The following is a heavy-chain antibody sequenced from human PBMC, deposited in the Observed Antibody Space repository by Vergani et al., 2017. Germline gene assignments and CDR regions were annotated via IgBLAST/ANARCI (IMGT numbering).Heavy chain of an antibody. CDR1: GGTFSSYA. J-gene: IGHJ5*02. V-gene: IGHV1-69*18. Sequence: QVQLVQSGAEVKKPGSSVKVSCKASGGTFSSYAISWVRQAPGQGLEWMGRIIPIFGTANYAQKFQGRVTSTADESTSTAYMELSILRSEDTAVYYCARDARSWYTEGYNWFDPWGQGTLVTVSS. D-gene: IGHD6-13*01. CDR2: IIPIFGTA. CDR3: ARDARSWYTEGYNWFDP.